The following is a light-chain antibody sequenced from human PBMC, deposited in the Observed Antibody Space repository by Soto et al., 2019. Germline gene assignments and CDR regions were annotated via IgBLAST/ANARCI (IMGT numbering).Light chain of an antibody. V-gene: IGKV3-15*01. CDR3: QQYHNWPPWT. CDR1: QSVGTN. CDR2: GAS. Sequence: EIVMTQSPATLSVSPGERATLSCRASQSVGTNLAWYQQKPGQAPRLLIHGASSRATGIPSRFSGSGSGTEFTLTISSLQSEDFAVYYCQQYHNWPPWTFGQGTKVEIK. J-gene: IGKJ1*01.